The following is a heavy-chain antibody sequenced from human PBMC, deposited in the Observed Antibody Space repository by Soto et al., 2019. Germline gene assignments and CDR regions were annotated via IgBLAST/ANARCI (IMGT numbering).Heavy chain of an antibody. CDR3: ARGLYVCRGGSCYVTDAFDI. CDR2: MNPNSGNT. CDR1: GYTFTSYA. D-gene: IGHD2-15*01. J-gene: IGHJ3*02. Sequence: ASVKVSCKASGYTFTSYAINWVRQATEQGLERMGWMNPNSGNTGYAQKFQGRVTMTRNTSISTAYMELSSLRSEDTAVYYCARGLYVCRGGSCYVTDAFDIWGQGTMVTVSS. V-gene: IGHV1-8*01.